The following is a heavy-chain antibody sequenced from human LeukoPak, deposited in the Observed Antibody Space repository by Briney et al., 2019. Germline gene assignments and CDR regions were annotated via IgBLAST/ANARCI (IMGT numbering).Heavy chain of an antibody. J-gene: IGHJ5*01. CDR2: THYTGNT. Sequence: KASETLSLTCTVFGGSITNNHWSWIRQPPGKGLEWIAYTHYTGNTNYDPSLKSRVSISVDMSKNQFSLKLSSVTAADTAVYYCARPQWQDTMGPWFDPWGQGTLVTVST. CDR1: GGSITNNH. CDR3: ARPQWQDTMGPWFDP. D-gene: IGHD3-10*01. V-gene: IGHV4-59*13.